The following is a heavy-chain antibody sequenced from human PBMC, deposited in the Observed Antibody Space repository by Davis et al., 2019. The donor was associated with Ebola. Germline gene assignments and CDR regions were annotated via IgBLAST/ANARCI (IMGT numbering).Heavy chain of an antibody. CDR2: ISAYNGNT. J-gene: IGHJ4*02. D-gene: IGHD2-21*01. CDR3: ARGRGHYEYSGGDY. Sequence: ASVKVSCKASGYTFTSHGISWVRQAPGQGLEWMGWISAYNGNTNYAQKLQGRVTMTTDTSTSTAYMELRSLRSDDTAVNYCARGRGHYEYSGGDYWGQGTLVIVSS. V-gene: IGHV1-18*04. CDR1: GYTFTSHG.